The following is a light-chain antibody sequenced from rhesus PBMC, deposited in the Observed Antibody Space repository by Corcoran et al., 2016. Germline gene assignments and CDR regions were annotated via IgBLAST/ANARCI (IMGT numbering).Light chain of an antibody. CDR3: QHGYATPVT. J-gene: IGKJ4*01. V-gene: IGKV1-74*01. CDR2: TAS. CDR1: ENVNNY. Sequence: DIQMTQSPSSLSASVGDRVTITCRASENVNNYLNWYQQKPGKAPNLLIYTASTFQSGVPSRFTGSGSGTDYTFTISSLQPEDVATYYCQHGYATPVTFGGGTKVELK.